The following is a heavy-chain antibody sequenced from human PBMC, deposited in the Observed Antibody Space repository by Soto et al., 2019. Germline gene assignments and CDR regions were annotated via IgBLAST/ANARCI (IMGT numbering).Heavy chain of an antibody. V-gene: IGHV3-23*01. Sequence: EVQLLESGGGLVQPGGSLRLSCAASGFSFSSYAMNWVRQAPGKGLGCVSAFSDGGSNTYYTDSVKGRFTISRDNFKNTVFLQMNSLRAEDTAVYYCAILDSSTWYTGYYFDYWGQGTLVTVSS. CDR1: GFSFSSYA. CDR3: AILDSSTWYTGYYFDY. D-gene: IGHD6-13*01. CDR2: FSDGGSNT. J-gene: IGHJ4*02.